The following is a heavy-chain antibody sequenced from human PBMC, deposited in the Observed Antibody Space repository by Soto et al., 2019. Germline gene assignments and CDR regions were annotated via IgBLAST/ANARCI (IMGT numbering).Heavy chain of an antibody. CDR3: AKRPMVRGVNFDY. Sequence: GGSLRLSCAASGFTFSSYSMNWVRQAPGKGLEWVSYISSSSSTIYYADPVKGRFTISRDNAKNSLYLQMNSLRVEDTAVYYCAKRPMVRGVNFDYWGQGTLVTVSS. J-gene: IGHJ4*02. CDR2: ISSSSSTI. D-gene: IGHD3-10*01. CDR1: GFTFSSYS. V-gene: IGHV3-48*01.